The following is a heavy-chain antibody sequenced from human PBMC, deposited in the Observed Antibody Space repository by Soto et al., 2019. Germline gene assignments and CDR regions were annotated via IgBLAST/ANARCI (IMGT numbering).Heavy chain of an antibody. J-gene: IGHJ3*02. D-gene: IGHD5-18*01. CDR2: ISDDGNNK. Sequence: QVQLVESGGGGVQPGKSLRLSCAASGFTFRTYGMHWVRQVPGKGLEWVAVISDDGNNKYNIASVEGRFTISRDNSKNTLYLQMNRLRTEDTAVYYCAKGGGYSYGTNDAFDIWGQGTMVTVSS. V-gene: IGHV3-30*18. CDR3: AKGGGYSYGTNDAFDI. CDR1: GFTFRTYG.